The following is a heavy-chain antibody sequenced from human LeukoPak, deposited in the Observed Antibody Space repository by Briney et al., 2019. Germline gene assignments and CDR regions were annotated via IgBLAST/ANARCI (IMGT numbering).Heavy chain of an antibody. D-gene: IGHD5-12*01. CDR2: IYHSGST. J-gene: IGHJ4*02. V-gene: IGHV4-4*02. CDR3: ARLRVPRTISLRVMATGFDY. CDR1: GGSISSSNW. Sequence: PSETLSLTCAVSGGSISSSNWWSWVRQPPGKGLEWIGEIYHSGSTNYNPSLKSRVTISVDTSKNQFSLKLGSVTAADTAVYYCARLRVPRTISLRVMATGFDYWGQGTLVTVSS.